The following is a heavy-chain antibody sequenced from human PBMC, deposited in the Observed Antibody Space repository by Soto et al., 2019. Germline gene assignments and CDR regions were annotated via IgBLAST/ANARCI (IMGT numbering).Heavy chain of an antibody. CDR2: IVGDSGAT. V-gene: IGHV1-18*01. D-gene: IGHD3-10*01. CDR3: ARVAGYGSGSRRFDP. CDR1: GKTVGTYG. J-gene: IGHJ5*02. Sequence: QVQLMQSGTEVAKPGASVKVSCKTSGKTVGTYGLSWVRQAPGQGLEWMGWIVGDSGATIYAQKFQGRVTRYTDTSTNTAYMEQRSLTSDDSALYYWARVAGYGSGSRRFDPWGQGTLVSVSS.